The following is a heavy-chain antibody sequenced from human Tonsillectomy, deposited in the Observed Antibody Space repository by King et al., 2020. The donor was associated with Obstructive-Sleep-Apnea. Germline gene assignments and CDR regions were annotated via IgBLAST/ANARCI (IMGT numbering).Heavy chain of an antibody. Sequence: EEQLVQSGGGLVQPGRSLRLSCAASGFNLDDYAMHWVRQVPGKGLEWVSGISWNSGNIGYADSVKGRFTITSDNAKNSLYLQMNSLRAEDTALYYCAKDMGFDTGGGFDYWGQGALVTVFS. J-gene: IGHJ4*02. CDR1: GFNLDDYA. V-gene: IGHV3-9*01. CDR3: AKDMGFDTGGGFDY. CDR2: ISWNSGNI. D-gene: IGHD1-26*01.